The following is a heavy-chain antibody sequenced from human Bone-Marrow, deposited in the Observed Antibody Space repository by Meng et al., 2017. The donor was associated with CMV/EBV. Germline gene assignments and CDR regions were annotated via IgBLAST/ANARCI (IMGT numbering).Heavy chain of an antibody. Sequence: SVKVSCKASGGTFSSYAISWVRQAPGQGLEWMGGIIPILGIANYAQKFQGRVTINADKSTSTAYMELSRLRSEDTAVYYCARASVGSGWYYFDYWGQGTLVTVSS. CDR3: ARASVGSGWYYFDY. CDR2: IIPILGIA. J-gene: IGHJ4*02. CDR1: GGTFSSYA. D-gene: IGHD6-19*01. V-gene: IGHV1-69*10.